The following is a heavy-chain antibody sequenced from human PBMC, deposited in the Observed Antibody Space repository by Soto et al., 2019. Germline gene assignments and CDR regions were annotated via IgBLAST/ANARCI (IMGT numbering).Heavy chain of an antibody. V-gene: IGHV1-69*13. CDR3: ARIAYCGGDCLANGMDV. CDR2: IIPTFGTA. D-gene: IGHD2-21*02. CDR1: GGTFSSYA. J-gene: IGHJ6*02. Sequence: SVKVSCKASGGTFSSYAISWVRQAPGQGLEWMGGIIPTFGTANYAQKFQGRVTITADESTSTAYMELSSLRSEDTAVYYCARIAYCGGDCLANGMDVWGQGTTVTVSS.